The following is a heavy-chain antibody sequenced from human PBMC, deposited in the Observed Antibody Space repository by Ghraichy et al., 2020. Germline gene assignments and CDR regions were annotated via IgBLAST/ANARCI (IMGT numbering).Heavy chain of an antibody. Sequence: SQTLSHTCAISGDSVSSNSAAWKWIRQSPSRGLEWLGRTYYRSKWYNDYAVSVKSRITINPDTSKNQFSLQLNSVTPEDTAVYYCARGGGPFLAFDIWGQGTMVTVSS. CDR3: ARGGGPFLAFDI. CDR2: TYYRSKWYN. D-gene: IGHD3-3*01. CDR1: GDSVSSNSAA. V-gene: IGHV6-1*01. J-gene: IGHJ3*02.